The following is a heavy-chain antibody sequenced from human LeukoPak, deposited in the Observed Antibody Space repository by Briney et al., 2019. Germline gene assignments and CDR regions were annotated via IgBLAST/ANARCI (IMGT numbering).Heavy chain of an antibody. CDR3: ARGRFFDWLPYY. D-gene: IGHD3-9*01. J-gene: IGHJ4*02. Sequence: SETLSLTCGVYGRSFSGYYWTWIRQPPGKGLEWIGEINSGNTTHNPSLKSRVAISVDTSKNQFSLKLTSVTAADTAVYYCARGRFFDWLPYYWGQGTLVTVSS. CDR2: INSGNT. CDR1: GRSFSGYY. V-gene: IGHV4-34*01.